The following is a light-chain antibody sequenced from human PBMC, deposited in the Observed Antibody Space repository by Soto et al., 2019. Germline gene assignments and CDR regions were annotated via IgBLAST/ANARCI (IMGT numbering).Light chain of an antibody. Sequence: DIVMTQSPDSLAVSLGERATINCKSSQSVLFSSNNENYLAWYQQKPGQPPTLLIYWASTRESGVPDRFSGSGSGTDFTLTISSLQAEDVAVYYCQQYYSTPLTFGGGTKVDI. CDR1: QSVLFSSNNENY. CDR2: WAS. J-gene: IGKJ4*01. V-gene: IGKV4-1*01. CDR3: QQYYSTPLT.